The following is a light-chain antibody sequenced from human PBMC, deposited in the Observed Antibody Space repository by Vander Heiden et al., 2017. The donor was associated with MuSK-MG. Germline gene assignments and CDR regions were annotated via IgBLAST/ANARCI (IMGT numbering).Light chain of an antibody. Sequence: EIVMTQSPATLSVSPGERATLSCRASQSVSSNLAWYQQKPGQAPRLLIYGASTRATGIPARFSGRGSGTEFTLTMSSLQSEDFAVYYCQQGNNWPGYSFG. J-gene: IGKJ2*03. V-gene: IGKV3-15*01. CDR1: QSVSSN. CDR2: GAS. CDR3: QQGNNWPGYS.